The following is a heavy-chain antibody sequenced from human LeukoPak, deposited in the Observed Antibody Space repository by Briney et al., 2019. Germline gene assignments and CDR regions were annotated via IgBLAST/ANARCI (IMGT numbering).Heavy chain of an antibody. D-gene: IGHD3-22*01. Sequence: GGSLRLSCAASGFTFSDYYMTWIRQAPGKGLEWISYISTSPGTIYYADSVKGRFTISRDNAKNSLYLQMNSLRAEDTAVYYCARDAIDSSGFDFDYWGQGTLVTVSS. CDR2: ISTSPGTI. V-gene: IGHV3-11*01. J-gene: IGHJ4*02. CDR1: GFTFSDYY. CDR3: ARDAIDSSGFDFDY.